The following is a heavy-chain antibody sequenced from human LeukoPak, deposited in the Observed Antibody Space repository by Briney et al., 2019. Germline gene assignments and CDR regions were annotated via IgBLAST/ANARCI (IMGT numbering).Heavy chain of an antibody. CDR2: IYYTGTT. Sequence: PSETLSLTCIVSGGSISSSSHNWGWIRQPPGKGLEWIGSIYYTGTTYYNPSLKSRVTISVDTSKNQFSLKLTSVTAADTAVYYCARDTVPGDSFDIWGQGTMVTVSS. CDR3: ARDTVPGDSFDI. V-gene: IGHV4-39*07. J-gene: IGHJ3*02. CDR1: GGSISSSSHN.